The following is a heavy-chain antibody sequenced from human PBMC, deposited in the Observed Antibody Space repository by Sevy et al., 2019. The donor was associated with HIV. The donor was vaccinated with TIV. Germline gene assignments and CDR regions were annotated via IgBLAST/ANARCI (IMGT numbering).Heavy chain of an antibody. CDR3: ASRASSIAARPSDY. J-gene: IGHJ4*02. D-gene: IGHD6-6*01. CDR1: GFTFSDYY. CDR2: ISSSGSTL. V-gene: IGHV3-11*01. Sequence: GGSLRLSCAASGFTFSDYYMSWIRQAPGKGLEWVSYISSSGSTLYYADSVKGRFTMSRDNAKNSLYLQMNSLRAEDTAVYYCASRASSIAARPSDYWGQGTLVTVSS.